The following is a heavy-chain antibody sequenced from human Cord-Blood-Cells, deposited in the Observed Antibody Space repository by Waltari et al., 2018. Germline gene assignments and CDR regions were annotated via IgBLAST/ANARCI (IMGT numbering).Heavy chain of an antibody. CDR3: ARGDSDYYGSGSYYNLDY. Sequence: EVQLVESGGGLVQPGGSLRLSCAASGFTFSSYEMNWISQAPGKGLEWVSYISSSGSTIYYADSVKGRFTIARDNAKNSLYLQMNSLRAEDTAVYYCARGDSDYYGSGSYYNLDYWGQGTLVTVPS. J-gene: IGHJ4*02. V-gene: IGHV3-48*03. D-gene: IGHD3-10*01. CDR1: GFTFSSYE. CDR2: ISSSGSTI.